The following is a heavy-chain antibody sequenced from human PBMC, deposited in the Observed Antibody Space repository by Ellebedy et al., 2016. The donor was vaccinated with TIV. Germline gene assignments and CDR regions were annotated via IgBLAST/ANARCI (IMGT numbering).Heavy chain of an antibody. CDR2: IYYSGST. J-gene: IGHJ4*02. CDR3: ARFIKYCSGGSCYYFDY. D-gene: IGHD2-15*01. CDR1: GGSISSSSYY. V-gene: IGHV4-39*07. Sequence: MPSETLSLTCTVSGGSISSSSYYWGWIRQPPGKGLEWIGSIYYSGSTYYNPSLKSRVTISVDTSKNQFSLKLSSVTAADTAVYYCARFIKYCSGGSCYYFDYWGQGTLVTVSS.